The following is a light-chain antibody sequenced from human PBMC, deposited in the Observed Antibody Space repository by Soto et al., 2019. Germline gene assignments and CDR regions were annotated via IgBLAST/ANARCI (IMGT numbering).Light chain of an antibody. CDR3: QQYNNSPEYT. J-gene: IGKJ2*01. Sequence: EIVLTQSPGTLSLSPGERATLSCRASQSVSSNYLAWYQQKPGQAPRLLIYGASNRATGIPDRFSGSGSGTDFTLTISRLEPEDFAVYFCQQYNNSPEYTFGQGTKLEIK. CDR2: GAS. V-gene: IGKV3-20*01. CDR1: QSVSSNY.